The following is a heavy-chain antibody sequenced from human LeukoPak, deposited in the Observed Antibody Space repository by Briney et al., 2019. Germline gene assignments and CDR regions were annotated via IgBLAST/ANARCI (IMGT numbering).Heavy chain of an antibody. J-gene: IGHJ3*01. Sequence: SQTLSLTCAISGDSVSSNSATWNWLRQSPSRGLEWVGRTYYRSKWYNDYTASVNSRITINPDTSKNQFSLHLNSVPPEDTAVYFCARGPIWSDAFDVWGQGTMVTVSS. CDR1: GDSVSSNSAT. CDR2: TYYRSKWYN. CDR3: ARGPIWSDAFDV. V-gene: IGHV6-1*01. D-gene: IGHD1-1*01.